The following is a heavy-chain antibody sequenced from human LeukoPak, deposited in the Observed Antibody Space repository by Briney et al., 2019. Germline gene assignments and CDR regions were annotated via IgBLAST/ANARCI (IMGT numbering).Heavy chain of an antibody. CDR3: ARHSPGSRGVDY. Sequence: SETLFLTCAVHGGSFSGYYWIWIRQPPGKGLEWIGEIDHSGNTQYNPSLKSRVTISIDTSKNQFSLYLTSVTAADTAMYYCARHSPGSRGVDYWGQETLVTVSS. D-gene: IGHD2-21*01. V-gene: IGHV4-34*01. CDR1: GGSFSGYY. J-gene: IGHJ4*02. CDR2: IDHSGNT.